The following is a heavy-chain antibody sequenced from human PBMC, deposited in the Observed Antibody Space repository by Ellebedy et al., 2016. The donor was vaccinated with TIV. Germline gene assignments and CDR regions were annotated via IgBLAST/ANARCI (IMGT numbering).Heavy chain of an antibody. CDR1: GFTFSSYS. J-gene: IGHJ4*02. CDR2: IRSSSSTT. D-gene: IGHD6-13*01. V-gene: IGHV3-48*02. CDR3: ARLDSYAAVN. Sequence: GESLKISCAASGFTFSSYSMNWVRQAPGKGLEWVSYIRSSSSTTYYADSVKGRFTISRDNAKNSLFLQMNSLRDEDTAVYYCARLDSYAAVNWGQGALVTVSS.